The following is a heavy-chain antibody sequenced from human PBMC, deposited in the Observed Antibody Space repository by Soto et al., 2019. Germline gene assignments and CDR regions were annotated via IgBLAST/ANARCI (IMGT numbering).Heavy chain of an antibody. CDR2: INPSGGST. V-gene: IGHV1-46*01. D-gene: IGHD3-16*01. CDR3: ARVGEEYTPYYYYYGMDV. CDR1: GYTFTSYY. J-gene: IGHJ6*02. Sequence: ASVKVSCKASGYTFTSYYMHWVRQAPGQGLEWMGIINPSGGSTSYAQKFQGRVTMTRDTSTSTVYMELSSLRSEDTAVYYCARVGEEYTPYYYYYGMDVWGQGTTVTVSS.